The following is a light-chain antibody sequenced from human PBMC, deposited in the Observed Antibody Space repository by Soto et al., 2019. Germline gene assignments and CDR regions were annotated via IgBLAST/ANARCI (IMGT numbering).Light chain of an antibody. Sequence: ESVLTQSPTTLSLSPGERATLSCRASQNVANYLYWYQQKPGQAPRLLIYESSNRATGIAARFSGSGSGTDFTLTIISLQAEDCTRDCSTVRSNLLQSFGEVT. CDR2: ESS. J-gene: IGKJ4*01. CDR3: TVRSNLLQS. CDR1: QNVANY. V-gene: IGKV3-11*01.